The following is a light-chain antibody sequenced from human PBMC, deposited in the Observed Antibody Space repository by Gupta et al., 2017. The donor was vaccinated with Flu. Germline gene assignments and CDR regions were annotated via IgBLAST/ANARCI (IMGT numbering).Light chain of an antibody. CDR3: QQYNSYSLYS. CDR1: QSISSW. J-gene: IGKJ2*03. CDR2: KAS. Sequence: DLPVTQSPSTLSASVGDRVTITCRASQSISSWLAWYQQKPGKAPKLLIYKASSLESGFPSRFSGSGSGTEFTLTISSLQPDDFATYYCQQYNSYSLYSFGQGTKLEIK. V-gene: IGKV1-5*03.